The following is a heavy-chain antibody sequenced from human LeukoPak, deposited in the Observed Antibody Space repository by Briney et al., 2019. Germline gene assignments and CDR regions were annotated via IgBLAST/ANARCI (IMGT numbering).Heavy chain of an antibody. CDR3: TTEGYYGSGKFDP. J-gene: IGHJ5*02. CDR1: GFTFSSYA. V-gene: IGHV3-15*01. CDR2: IKRKTDGGTT. D-gene: IGHD3-10*01. Sequence: GGSLRLSCAASGFTFSSYAMSWVRQAPGKGLEWVGRIKRKTDGGTTDYAAPVKGRFTISRDDSKNTLYLQMNSLKTEDTAVYYCTTEGYYGSGKFDPWGQGTLVTVSS.